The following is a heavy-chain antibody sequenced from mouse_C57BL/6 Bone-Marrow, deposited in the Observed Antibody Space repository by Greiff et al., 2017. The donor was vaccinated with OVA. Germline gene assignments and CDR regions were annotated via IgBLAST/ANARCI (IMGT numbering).Heavy chain of an antibody. CDR1: GYTFTSYW. J-gene: IGHJ1*03. V-gene: IGHV1-69*01. D-gene: IGHD2-4*01. Sequence: QVQLQQPGAELVMPGASVKLSCKASGYTFTSYWMHWVKQRPGQGLEWIGEIDPSDSYTNYNQKFKGKSTLTVDKSSSTAYMQVRSLTFEDSAVYYCAKNEYDETAYGTFDVWGTGTTVTVSS. CDR3: AKNEYDETAYGTFDV. CDR2: IDPSDSYT.